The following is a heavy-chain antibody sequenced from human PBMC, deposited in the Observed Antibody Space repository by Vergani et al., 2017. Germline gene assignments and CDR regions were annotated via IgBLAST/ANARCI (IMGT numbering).Heavy chain of an antibody. V-gene: IGHV4-31*03. D-gene: IGHD3-3*01. Sequence: QVQLQESGPRLVKPSETLSLTCTVSGDSMSPYYWSWIRQHPGKGLEWIGYIYYSGSTYYNPSLKSRVTISVDTSKNQFSLKLSSVTAADTAVYYCARGKFDAYDFWSGSYYYYYMDVWGKGTTVTVSS. J-gene: IGHJ6*03. CDR1: GDSMSPYY. CDR3: ARGKFDAYDFWSGSYYYYYMDV. CDR2: IYYSGST.